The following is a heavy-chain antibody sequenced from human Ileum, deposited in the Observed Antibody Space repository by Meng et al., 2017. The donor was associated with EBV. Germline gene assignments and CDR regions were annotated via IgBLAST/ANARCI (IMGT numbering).Heavy chain of an antibody. Sequence: GPASVKRSGNLPLRCAVLVIFMADSNSYWGLIRPPTGMRLEWIWSFIPSGTTRYNPSLKNRATISLDTSKHRISLKLTSVTDADTAIYYCARDIAIAGIHGGDYFDYWGQGTLVTVSS. D-gene: IGHD6-19*01. CDR3: ARDIAIAGIHGGDYFDY. CDR1: VIFMADSNSY. CDR2: FIPSGTT. V-gene: IGHV4-39*07. J-gene: IGHJ4*02.